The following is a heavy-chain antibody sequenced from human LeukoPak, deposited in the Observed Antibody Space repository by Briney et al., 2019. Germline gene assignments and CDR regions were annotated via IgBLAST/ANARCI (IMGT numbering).Heavy chain of an antibody. CDR1: GFTFSSYG. V-gene: IGHV3-30*18. Sequence: PGRSLRLSCAASGFTFSSYGMHWVRQAPGKGLEWVAVISYDGSNKYYADSVKGRFTISRDNSKNTLYLQMNSLRAEDTAVYYCAKVLFFDYDSSGGAFDIWGQGTMVTVSS. CDR2: ISYDGSNK. CDR3: AKVLFFDYDSSGGAFDI. D-gene: IGHD3-22*01. J-gene: IGHJ3*02.